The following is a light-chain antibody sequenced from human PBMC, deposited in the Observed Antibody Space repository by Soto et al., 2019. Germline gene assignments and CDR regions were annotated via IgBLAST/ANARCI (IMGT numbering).Light chain of an antibody. J-gene: IGKJ2*01. CDR1: QPIASN. V-gene: IGKV3-15*01. CDR3: QQYNNWPYT. Sequence: EILMTQSPATVSVSPGGRATLSCRASQPIASNVAWYQQRPGQPPRLLIFGASTRASDVPDGFTGSGSGTQFTLTIASLHSEDFAVYFRQQYNNWPYTFGQGTKVDIK. CDR2: GAS.